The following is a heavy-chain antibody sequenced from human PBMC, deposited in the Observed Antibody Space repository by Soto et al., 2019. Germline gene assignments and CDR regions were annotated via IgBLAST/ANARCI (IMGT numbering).Heavy chain of an antibody. V-gene: IGHV3-48*03. CDR2: ISSSGSTI. D-gene: IGHD3-16*02. CDR1: GFTFSSYE. Sequence: GGSLRLSCAASGFTFSSYEMNWVRQAPGKGLEWVSYISSSGSTIYYADSVKGRFTISRDNAKNSLYLQMNSLRAEDTAVYYCAREELLLYPAPSFDIWGQGTMVTVSS. J-gene: IGHJ3*02. CDR3: AREELLLYPAPSFDI.